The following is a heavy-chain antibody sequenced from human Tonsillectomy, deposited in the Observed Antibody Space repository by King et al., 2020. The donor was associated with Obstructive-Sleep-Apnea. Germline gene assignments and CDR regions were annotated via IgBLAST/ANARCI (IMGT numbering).Heavy chain of an antibody. D-gene: IGHD3-22*01. J-gene: IGHJ4*02. CDR2: ISAYNGNT. CDR1: GYTFTSYG. CDR3: ASDFPYYYDSSGYYYGLPDFDY. V-gene: IGHV1-18*04. Sequence: QLVQSGAEVKKPGASVKVSCKASGYTFTSYGISWVRQAPGQGLEWKGWISAYNGNTNYAQKLQGRVTMTTDTSTSTAYMELRSLRSDDTAVYYCASDFPYYYDSSGYYYGLPDFDYWGQGTLVTVSS.